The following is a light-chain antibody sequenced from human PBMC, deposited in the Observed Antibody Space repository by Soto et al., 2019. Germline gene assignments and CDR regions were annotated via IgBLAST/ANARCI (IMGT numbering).Light chain of an antibody. J-gene: IGKJ1*01. CDR3: QQYTDWPLT. CDR1: QSVTSNY. CDR2: GIS. Sequence: EVVMTPSPATLSVSPGERAPLACRASQSVTSNYLAWYQQKPGQAPRLLIYGISSRATGVPDRFSGSGSGTDFTLTISRLEPEDFAVYYCQQYTDWPLTFGQGTKVDIK. V-gene: IGKV3-20*01.